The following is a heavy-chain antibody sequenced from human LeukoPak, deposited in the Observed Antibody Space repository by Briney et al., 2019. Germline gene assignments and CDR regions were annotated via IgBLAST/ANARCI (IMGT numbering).Heavy chain of an antibody. CDR2: IIPIFGTA. V-gene: IGHV1-69*06. D-gene: IGHD3-10*01. J-gene: IGHJ5*02. CDR1: GGTFSSYA. Sequence: GASVKVSCKASGGTFSSYAISWVRQAPGQGLEWMGGIIPIFGTANYAQKFQGRVTITADKSTSTAYMELSSLRSEDTAVYYCARMGMVPNWFDPWGQGTLVTVSS. CDR3: ARMGMVPNWFDP.